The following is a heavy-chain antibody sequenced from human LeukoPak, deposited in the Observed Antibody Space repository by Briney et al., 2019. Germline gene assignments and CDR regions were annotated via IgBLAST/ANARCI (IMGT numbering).Heavy chain of an antibody. CDR1: GYTFTSYG. CDR3: ARAGEGNAFDI. CDR2: INPNSGGT. D-gene: IGHD3-10*01. Sequence: ASVKVSCKASGYTFTSYGISWVRQAPGQGLEWMGWINPNSGGTNYAQKFQGRVTMTRDTSISTAYMELSRLRSDDTAVYYCARAGEGNAFDIWGQGTMVTVSS. J-gene: IGHJ3*02. V-gene: IGHV1-2*02.